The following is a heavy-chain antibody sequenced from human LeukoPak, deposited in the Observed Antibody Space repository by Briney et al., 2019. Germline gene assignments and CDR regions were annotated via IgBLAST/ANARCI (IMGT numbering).Heavy chain of an antibody. Sequence: GGSLRLSCAASGFTFSSYSMNWVRQAPGKGLEWVSSISSSSSYIYYADSVKGRFTISRDNAKNSLYLQMNSLRAEDTAVYYCARDSYRSGGSCYGDFDYWGQGTLVTVSS. CDR1: GFTFSSYS. CDR2: ISSSSSYI. D-gene: IGHD2-15*01. J-gene: IGHJ4*02. CDR3: ARDSYRSGGSCYGDFDY. V-gene: IGHV3-21*01.